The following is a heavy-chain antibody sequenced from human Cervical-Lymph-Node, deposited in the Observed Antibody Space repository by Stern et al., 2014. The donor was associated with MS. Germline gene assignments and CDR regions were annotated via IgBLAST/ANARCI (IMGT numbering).Heavy chain of an antibody. D-gene: IGHD2-8*01. V-gene: IGHV1-69*06. CDR2: ISPIFGTT. CDR3: ARNPTRYCTDGVCYTGWFDT. J-gene: IGHJ5*02. Sequence: VQLVESGAEVEKPGSSVKVSCRASGGTFGLYGISWVRQAPGQGLEWMGGISPIFGTTNYAQKFQGRVTITADKSTSTAYMELNSLRSEDTALYYCARNPTRYCTDGVCYTGWFDTWGQGTLVTVSS. CDR1: GGTFGLYG.